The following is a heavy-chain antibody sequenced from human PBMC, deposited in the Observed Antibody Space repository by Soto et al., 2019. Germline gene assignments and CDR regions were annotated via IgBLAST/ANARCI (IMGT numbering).Heavy chain of an antibody. D-gene: IGHD6-25*01. J-gene: IGHJ6*02. CDR2: IMPVFGTA. Sequence: QVQLVQSGTEVKKPGSSVKVSCKASGGAFRTYAFSWVRQTPGQGLEWMGAIMPVFGTATYAQQFQGRITITADESTSTANMEVNIARPEDAAVFYCAASRGFYAGMDVWGQGTTVIVS. V-gene: IGHV1-69*01. CDR1: GGAFRTYA. CDR3: AASRGFYAGMDV.